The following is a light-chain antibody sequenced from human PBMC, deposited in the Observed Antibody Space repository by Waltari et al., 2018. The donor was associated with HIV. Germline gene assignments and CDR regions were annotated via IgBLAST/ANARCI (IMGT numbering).Light chain of an antibody. V-gene: IGLV3-1*01. CDR3: QAWDSSNVV. CDR2: QDR. Sequence: SYELTQPPSVSVSPGQTATITCSGDKLWDKFPSWYQQTPGQSPVLVIFQDRRFTGSSSGNTATLTISGTQALDEADYYCQAWDSSNVVVGGGTHLTVL. J-gene: IGLJ2*01. CDR1: KLWDKF.